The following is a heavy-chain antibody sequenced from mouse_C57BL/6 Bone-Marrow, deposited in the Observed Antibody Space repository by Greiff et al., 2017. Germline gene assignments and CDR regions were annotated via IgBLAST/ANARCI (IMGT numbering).Heavy chain of an antibody. D-gene: IGHD2-5*01. CDR2: IYPRSGNT. Sequence: QVQLQQSGAELARPGASVKLSCKASGYTFTSYGISWVKQRTGQGLEWIGEIYPRSGNTYYNEKFKGKATLTADKSSSTAYMELRSLTSEDSAVYFCARLSNPYAMDYWGQGTSVTVSS. J-gene: IGHJ4*01. V-gene: IGHV1-81*01. CDR3: ARLSNPYAMDY. CDR1: GYTFTSYG.